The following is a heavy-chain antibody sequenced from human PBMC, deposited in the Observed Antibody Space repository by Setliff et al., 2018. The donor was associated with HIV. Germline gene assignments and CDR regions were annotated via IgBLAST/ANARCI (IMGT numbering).Heavy chain of an antibody. CDR1: GYSISSDYF. V-gene: IGHV4-38-2*01. D-gene: IGHD3-16*01. CDR3: ARGGRSWFQNFHGAFDV. J-gene: IGHJ3*01. CDR2: FYQSGNI. Sequence: SETLSLTCAVSGYSISSDYFWGWIRQSPGKGLEWIGSFYQSGNIYYNPSLKSRVTISVDTSKNQFSLRLTSVTAADTAVYYCARGGRSWFQNFHGAFDVWGQGTMVTVS.